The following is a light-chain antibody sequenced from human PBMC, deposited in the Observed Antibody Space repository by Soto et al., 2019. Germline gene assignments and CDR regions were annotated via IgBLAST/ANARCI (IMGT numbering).Light chain of an antibody. Sequence: QSALTQPASVSGSPGQSITISCTGTSIDAGSYNLVSWYQQHPGKAPKLMIYEGSKRPLGVSNRFSGSQSGNTASLTISGLQAEDESDYYCSSYIPRSTFSVFGTGTKLTVL. CDR3: SSYIPRSTFSV. CDR2: EGS. CDR1: SIDAGSYNL. J-gene: IGLJ1*01. V-gene: IGLV2-23*01.